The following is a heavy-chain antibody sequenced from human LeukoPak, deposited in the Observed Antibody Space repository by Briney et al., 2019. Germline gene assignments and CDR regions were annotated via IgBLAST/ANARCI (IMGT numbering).Heavy chain of an antibody. CDR3: ARGGVSVGGNFDY. CDR2: ISSSSSYI. Sequence: GGSLRLSCAASGFTFSSYSMNWVRQAPGKGLEWVSSISSSSSYIYYADSMKGRFTISRDNANNSLFLQMNSLRAEDTAVYYCARGGVSVGGNFDYWGQGTLVTVSS. J-gene: IGHJ4*02. V-gene: IGHV3-21*01. CDR1: GFTFSSYS. D-gene: IGHD4-23*01.